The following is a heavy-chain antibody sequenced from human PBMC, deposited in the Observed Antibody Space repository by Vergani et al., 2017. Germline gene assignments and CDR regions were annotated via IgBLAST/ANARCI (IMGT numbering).Heavy chain of an antibody. V-gene: IGHV3-49*04. J-gene: IGHJ4*02. CDR2: IRSKAYGGTT. Sequence: EVQLVESGGGLVQPGRSLRLSCTASGFTFGDYAMSWVRQAPGKGLEWVGFIRSKAYGGTTEYAASVKGRFTISRDDSKSIAYLQMNSLKTEDTAVYYCARDLRAYSSSPAFDYWGQGTLVTVSS. CDR1: GFTFGDYA. CDR3: ARDLRAYSSSPAFDY. D-gene: IGHD6-6*01.